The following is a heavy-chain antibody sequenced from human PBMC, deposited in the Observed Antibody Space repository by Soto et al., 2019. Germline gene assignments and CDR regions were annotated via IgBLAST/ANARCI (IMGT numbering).Heavy chain of an antibody. V-gene: IGHV4-61*01. D-gene: IGHD1-1*01. CDR2: IYYSGTT. Sequence: PSETLSLTCTVSGVSVSRGSYYWSWILQPPGKGLEWIGYIYYSGTTYYNPSLKSRVMMSVDTSKKQFSLKLRSVTAADTAVYYCVRDGTKTLRDWFDPWGQGISVTVSS. CDR1: GVSVSRGSYY. CDR3: VRDGTKTLRDWFDP. J-gene: IGHJ5*02.